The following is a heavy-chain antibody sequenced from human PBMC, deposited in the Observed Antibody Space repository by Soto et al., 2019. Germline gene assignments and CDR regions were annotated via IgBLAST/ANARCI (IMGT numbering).Heavy chain of an antibody. CDR1: GYTLTELS. V-gene: IGHV1-24*01. Sequence: ASVKVSCKVSGYTLTELSMHWVRQAPGKGLEWMGGFDPEDGETIYAQKFQGRVTMTEDTSTDTAYMELSSLRSEDTAVYYCATGVRTTPDEYYYYGMDVWGQGTTVTVSS. D-gene: IGHD4-17*01. CDR2: FDPEDGET. J-gene: IGHJ6*02. CDR3: ATGVRTTPDEYYYYGMDV.